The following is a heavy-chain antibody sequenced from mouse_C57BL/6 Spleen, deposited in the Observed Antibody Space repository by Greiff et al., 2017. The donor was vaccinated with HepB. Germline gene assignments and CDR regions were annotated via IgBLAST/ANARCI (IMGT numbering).Heavy chain of an antibody. D-gene: IGHD2-12*01. V-gene: IGHV5-12*01. CDR1: GFTFSDYY. CDR2: ISNGGGST. Sequence: EVQVVESGGGLVQPGGSLKLSCAASGFTFSDYYMYWVRQTPEKRLEWVAYISNGGGSTYYPDTVKGRCTISRDNAKNTLYLQMSRLKSEDTAMYHCARHSWPYWYFDVWGTGTTVTVSS. CDR3: ARHSWPYWYFDV. J-gene: IGHJ1*03.